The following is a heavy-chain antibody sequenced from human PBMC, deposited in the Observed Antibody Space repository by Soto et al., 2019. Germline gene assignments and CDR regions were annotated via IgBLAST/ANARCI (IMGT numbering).Heavy chain of an antibody. V-gene: IGHV3-48*03. D-gene: IGHD3-22*01. J-gene: IGHJ4*02. CDR1: GFTFSSYE. CDR3: ARDLGYYDSSGYFDY. Sequence: GGSLRLSXAASGFTFSSYEMNWVRQAPGKGLECVSYISSSGDIIYYADSVKGRFTISRDNAKNSLYLQMNSLRAEDTAVYYCARDLGYYDSSGYFDYWGQGTLVTVSS. CDR2: ISSSGDII.